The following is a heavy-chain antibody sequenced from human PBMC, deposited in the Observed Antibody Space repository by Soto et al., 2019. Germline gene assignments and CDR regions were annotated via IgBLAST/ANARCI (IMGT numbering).Heavy chain of an antibody. J-gene: IGHJ4*02. CDR2: IYSSGGT. Sequence: EVQLVESGGGLIQPGGSLRLSCAASGFTVSSNYMSWVRQAPGKGLEWVSVIYSSGGTSYADSVKGRFTISRDTSKNTLYLQMNSLRAEDTAVYYCARGGYYTRLYLFDYWGQGTLVTVSS. V-gene: IGHV3-53*01. CDR1: GFTVSSNY. CDR3: ARGGYYTRLYLFDY. D-gene: IGHD2-15*01.